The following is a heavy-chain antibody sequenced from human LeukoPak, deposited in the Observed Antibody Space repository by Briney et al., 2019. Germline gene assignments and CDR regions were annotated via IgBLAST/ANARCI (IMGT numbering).Heavy chain of an antibody. CDR3: ARGGPDYVWGSYRPYYFDY. Sequence: GGSLRLSCAASGFTFSSYEMNWVRQAPGKGLEWVSYISSSGSTIYYEDSVKGRFTISRDNAKNSLYLQMNSLRAEDTAVYYCARGGPDYVWGSYRPYYFDYWGQGTLVTVSS. CDR2: ISSSGSTI. V-gene: IGHV3-48*03. CDR1: GFTFSSYE. J-gene: IGHJ4*02. D-gene: IGHD3-16*02.